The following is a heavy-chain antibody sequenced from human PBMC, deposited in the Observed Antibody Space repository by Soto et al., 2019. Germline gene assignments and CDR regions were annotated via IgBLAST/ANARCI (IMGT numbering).Heavy chain of an antibody. J-gene: IGHJ4*02. V-gene: IGHV3-49*03. CDR3: TRVGAGYISGMDF. Sequence: EVQLVESGGGLVQPGRSLRLSCTGSGFTFGAYFMNWLRQAPGTGMEWVGFIRSESYGGTTEYAASVKGRVTISRDDSKSIADLQINSLKTEDTAVYYCTRVGAGYISGMDFWGQGTLVSVSS. CDR1: GFTFGAYF. CDR2: IRSESYGGTT. D-gene: IGHD3-10*01.